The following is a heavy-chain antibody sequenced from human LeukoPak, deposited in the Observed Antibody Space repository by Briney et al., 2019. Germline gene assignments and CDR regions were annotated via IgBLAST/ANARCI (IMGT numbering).Heavy chain of an antibody. V-gene: IGHV3-21*01. CDR1: GFTFSSYS. CDR3: ARECSSTSCYN. Sequence: GGSLRLSCAASGFTFSSYSMKWVRQAPGKGLEWVSSISSSSSYIYYADSVKGRFTISRDNAKNSLYLQMNSLRAEDTAVYYCARECSSTSCYNWGQGTLVTVSS. J-gene: IGHJ4*02. D-gene: IGHD2-2*01. CDR2: ISSSSSYI.